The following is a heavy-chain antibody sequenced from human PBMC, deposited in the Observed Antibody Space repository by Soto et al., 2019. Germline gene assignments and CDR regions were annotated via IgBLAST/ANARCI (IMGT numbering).Heavy chain of an antibody. CDR1: GGSFSGYY. D-gene: IGHD1-7*01. J-gene: IGHJ5*02. CDR3: ARGRLTGTTGWFDP. CDR2: INHSGST. Sequence: PSETLSLTCAVYGGSFSGYYWSWIRQPPGKGLEWIGEINHSGSTNYNPSLKSRVTISVDTSKNQFSLKLSSVTAADTAVYYCARGRLTGTTGWFDPWGKGTLVTVSS. V-gene: IGHV4-34*01.